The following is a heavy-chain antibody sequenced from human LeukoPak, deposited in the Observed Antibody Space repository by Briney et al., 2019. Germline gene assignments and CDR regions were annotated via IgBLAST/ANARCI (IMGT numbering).Heavy chain of an antibody. V-gene: IGHV3-66*02. D-gene: IGHD6-19*01. CDR3: ARDLGSSGSYFDY. CDR2: IYSGGSA. Sequence: PGGSLRLSCAVSGFTVSSNYMSWVRQAPGKGLEWVSVIYSGGSAYYTDSAKGRFTFSRDNSKNTLYLQMNRLRPEDTALYYCARDLGSSGSYFDYWGQGTLVTVSS. J-gene: IGHJ4*02. CDR1: GFTVSSNY.